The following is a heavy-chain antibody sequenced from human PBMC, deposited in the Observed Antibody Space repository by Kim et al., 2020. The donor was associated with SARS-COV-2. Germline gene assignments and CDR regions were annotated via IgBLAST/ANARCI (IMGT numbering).Heavy chain of an antibody. V-gene: IGHV4-30-2*01. J-gene: IGHJ6*03. D-gene: IGHD2-15*01. Sequence: KSRVTISVDRSKNQFSLKLSSVTAADTAVYYCARAVATHRGGRYYYYMDVWGKGTTVTVSS. CDR3: ARAVATHRGGRYYYYMDV.